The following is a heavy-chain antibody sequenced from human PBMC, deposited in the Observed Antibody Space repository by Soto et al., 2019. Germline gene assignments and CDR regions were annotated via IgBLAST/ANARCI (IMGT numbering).Heavy chain of an antibody. CDR1: GYSFTSYW. Sequence: PGESLKISCKGSGYSFTSYWIGWLRQMPGKALDWMGIIYPGDSDTRYSPSFRGQVAISADKSIRTSYLHASSLKASDTAMYYCATPVTYYDIFQDGGYDAFDSWGQGKMV. D-gene: IGHD3-9*01. CDR3: ATPVTYYDIFQDGGYDAFDS. CDR2: IYPGDSDT. J-gene: IGHJ3*02. V-gene: IGHV5-51*01.